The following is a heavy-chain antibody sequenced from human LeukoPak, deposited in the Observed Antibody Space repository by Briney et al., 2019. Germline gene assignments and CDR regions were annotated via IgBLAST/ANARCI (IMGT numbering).Heavy chain of an antibody. D-gene: IGHD5/OR15-5a*01. V-gene: IGHV4-34*01. CDR3: ARAEGSSFQH. CDR1: IESFSGHS. Sequence: KPSETLSLTCVVYIESFSGHSWTWIRQSPGKGLEWIGEINHSGNTNYNPSLKSRVTISVDTSKNQFSLKLSSVTAADTAVYYCARAEGSSFQHWGQGTLVTVSS. CDR2: INHSGNT. J-gene: IGHJ1*01.